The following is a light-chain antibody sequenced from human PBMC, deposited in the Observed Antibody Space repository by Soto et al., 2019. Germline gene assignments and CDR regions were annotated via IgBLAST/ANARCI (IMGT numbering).Light chain of an antibody. V-gene: IGKV3-15*01. Sequence: ILMTQSPATLSVSPGERATLSCRASQSVSNNLAWYQQKPGQAPRLLIYDASTRATGIPARVSGSGSGTEFTLTISGLQSADFEVDYCQQYNNWSPWTFGQGTKVEIK. CDR3: QQYNNWSPWT. J-gene: IGKJ1*01. CDR2: DAS. CDR1: QSVSNN.